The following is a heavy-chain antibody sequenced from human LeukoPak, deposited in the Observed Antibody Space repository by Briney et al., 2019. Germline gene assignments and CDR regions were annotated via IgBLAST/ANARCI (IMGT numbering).Heavy chain of an antibody. CDR1: GYTFTSYD. CDR3: ARRIFGVVIMGY. Sequence: ASVKVSCKASGYTFTSYDINWVRQATGQGLEWVGWMNPNSGNTGYAQKFQGRVTMTRNTSISTAYMELSSLRSEDTAVYYCARRIFGVVIMGYWGQGTLVTVSS. CDR2: MNPNSGNT. J-gene: IGHJ4*02. V-gene: IGHV1-8*01. D-gene: IGHD3-3*01.